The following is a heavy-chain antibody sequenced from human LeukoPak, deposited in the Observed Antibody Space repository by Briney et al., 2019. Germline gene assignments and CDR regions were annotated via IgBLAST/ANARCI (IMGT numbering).Heavy chain of an antibody. CDR3: ARTHTYYYDSSGYYYFTVFDY. V-gene: IGHV4-39*07. D-gene: IGHD3-22*01. Sequence: SETLSLTCTVSGGSISSSSYYWGWIRQPPGTGLEWIGSIYYSGSTYYNPSLKSRVTISVDTSKNQFSLKLSSVTAADTAVYYCARTHTYYYDSSGYYYFTVFDYWGQGTLVTVSS. J-gene: IGHJ4*02. CDR1: GGSISSSSYY. CDR2: IYYSGST.